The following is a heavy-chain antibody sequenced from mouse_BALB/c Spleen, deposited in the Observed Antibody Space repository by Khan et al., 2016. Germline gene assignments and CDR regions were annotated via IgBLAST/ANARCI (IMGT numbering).Heavy chain of an antibody. V-gene: IGHV14-3*02. CDR3: ARYGYEGIYAMDY. CDR1: GFNIKDTY. Sequence: EVKLEESGAELVKPGASVKLSCTASGFNIKDTYMHWVKQRPEQGLEWIGRIDPANGNTKYDPKFQGKATITADTSSNTAYLQLSSLTSEDTAVYYCARYGYEGIYAMDYWGQGTSVTVSS. CDR2: IDPANGNT. J-gene: IGHJ4*01. D-gene: IGHD2-2*01.